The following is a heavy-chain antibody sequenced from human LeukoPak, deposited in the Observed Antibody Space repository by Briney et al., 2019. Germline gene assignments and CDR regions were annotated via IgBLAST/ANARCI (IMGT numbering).Heavy chain of an antibody. CDR3: ARPIAARPPTRYGMDV. J-gene: IGHJ6*02. CDR1: GYTFTGYY. Sequence: ASVKVSCKASGYTFTGYYMHWVRQAPGQGHEWMGWINPNSGGTNYAQKFQGRVTMTRDTSISTAYMELSRLRSDDTAVYYCARPIAARPPTRYGMDVWGQGTTVTVSS. V-gene: IGHV1-2*02. CDR2: INPNSGGT. D-gene: IGHD6-6*01.